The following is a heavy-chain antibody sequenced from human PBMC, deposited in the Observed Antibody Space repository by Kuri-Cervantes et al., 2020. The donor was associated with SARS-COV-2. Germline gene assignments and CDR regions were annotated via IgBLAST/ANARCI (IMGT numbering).Heavy chain of an antibody. Sequence: GESLKISCAASGFTFSDYYMRRSRQAPGKGLEWLSYICSSGTYTNYADSVKGRFTISRDNAKNSLYLQMNSLRAEDTAVYYCASTWGHYGFWSYYLYYFDYWGQGTLVTVSS. J-gene: IGHJ4*02. V-gene: IGHV3-11*03. D-gene: IGHD3-3*01. CDR1: GFTFSDYY. CDR2: ICSSGTYT. CDR3: ASTWGHYGFWSYYLYYFDY.